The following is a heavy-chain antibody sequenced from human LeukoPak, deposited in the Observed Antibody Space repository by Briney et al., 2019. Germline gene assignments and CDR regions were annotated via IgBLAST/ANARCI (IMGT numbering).Heavy chain of an antibody. CDR3: ARMTTGHDF. Sequence: SETLSLTCAVSGTSFSSYYWSWIRQPPGKGLEWIGEVNHSGYTNDNPSLKSRVTISVDTSKNQFSLRLRSVTAADTGVYFCARMTTGHDFGGQGTLVTVSS. CDR2: VNHSGYT. J-gene: IGHJ4*02. D-gene: IGHD4-17*01. V-gene: IGHV4-34*01. CDR1: GTSFSSYY.